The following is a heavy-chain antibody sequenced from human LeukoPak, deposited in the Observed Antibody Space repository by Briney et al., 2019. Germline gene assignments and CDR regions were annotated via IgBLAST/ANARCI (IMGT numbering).Heavy chain of an antibody. J-gene: IGHJ5*02. CDR3: ARRVISEFSIDKGNWLDP. CDR1: SGSISGHY. Sequence: SETLSLTCTVSSGSISGHYWNWIRQSPGKGLEWIGYILSSGSTHHNPSLTSRISLSVDTSKNQFSLKLSSVTAADTAVYYCARRVISEFSIDKGNWLDPWGQGTLVTVSS. CDR2: ILSSGST. V-gene: IGHV4-4*09. D-gene: IGHD3-3*02.